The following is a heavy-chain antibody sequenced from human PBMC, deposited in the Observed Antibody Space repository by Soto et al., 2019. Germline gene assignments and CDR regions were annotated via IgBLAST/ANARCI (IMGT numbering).Heavy chain of an antibody. V-gene: IGHV3-11*01. J-gene: IGHJ4*02. D-gene: IGHD5-12*01. CDR2: ITKGGGTT. Sequence: QVQLVESGGGLVEPGWSLRLSCAASGFIFTDYSLTWIRQAPGKGLEWISYITKGGGTTKHADSVKGRFTISRDNAKNVIFLQMNSHRAEDTAVYYGARYPQRRDGYNFDSWGRGTLVTVSS. CDR1: GFIFTDYS. CDR3: ARYPQRRDGYNFDS.